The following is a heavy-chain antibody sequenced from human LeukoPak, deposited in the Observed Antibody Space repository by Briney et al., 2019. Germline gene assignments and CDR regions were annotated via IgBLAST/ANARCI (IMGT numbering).Heavy chain of an antibody. V-gene: IGHV3-23*01. CDR1: GFTFSSYA. CDR3: AKGVSAAAFDY. CDR2: ISSSGVSI. D-gene: IGHD2-2*01. J-gene: IGHJ4*02. Sequence: GGSLRLSCAASGFTFSSYAMIWVRQAPGKGLEWVSIISSSGVSIHYADSVKGRFTISRDISKNTLFLQMNSLRVEDTAIYYCAKGVSAAAFDYWAQGTLVTVSS.